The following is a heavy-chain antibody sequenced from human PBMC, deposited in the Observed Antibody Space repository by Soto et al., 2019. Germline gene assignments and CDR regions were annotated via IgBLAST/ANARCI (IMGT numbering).Heavy chain of an antibody. CDR3: ARDKVRGVIKGYYYYGMDV. V-gene: IGHV1-69*13. D-gene: IGHD3-10*01. CDR2: IIPIFGTA. Sequence: SVKVSCKASGGTFSSYAISCARQAPGQGLEWMGGIIPIFGTANYAQKFQGRVTITADESTSTAYMELSSLRSEDTAVYYCARDKVRGVIKGYYYYGMDVWGQGTTVTVSS. CDR1: GGTFSSYA. J-gene: IGHJ6*02.